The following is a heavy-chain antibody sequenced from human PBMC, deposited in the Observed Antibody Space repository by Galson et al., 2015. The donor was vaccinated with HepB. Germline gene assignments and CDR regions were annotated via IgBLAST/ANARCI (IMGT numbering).Heavy chain of an antibody. Sequence: SLRLSCAASGFTFSSYAMSWVRQAPGKGLEWVSAISGSGGSTYYADSVKGRFTISRDNSKNTLYLQMNSLRAEDTAVYYCAKGTMVRGAPFDYWGQGTLVTVSS. D-gene: IGHD3-10*01. CDR1: GFTFSSYA. V-gene: IGHV3-23*01. CDR3: AKGTMVRGAPFDY. J-gene: IGHJ4*02. CDR2: ISGSGGST.